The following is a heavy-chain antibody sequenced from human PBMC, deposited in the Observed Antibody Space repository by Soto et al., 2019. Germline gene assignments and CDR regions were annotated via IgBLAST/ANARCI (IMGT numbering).Heavy chain of an antibody. V-gene: IGHV1-18*01. CDR3: ARGGYGDY. CDR2: ISAHNGNT. Sequence: QVHLVQSGAEVKKPGASVKVSCKGSGYDFTTYGITWVRQAPGQGLEWMAWISAHNGNTAYAQKLQGRVTVTRDTSTSTAYMELRSLRSDDTAVYYCARGGYGDYWGQGALVTVSS. CDR1: GYDFTTYG. D-gene: IGHD1-1*01. J-gene: IGHJ4*02.